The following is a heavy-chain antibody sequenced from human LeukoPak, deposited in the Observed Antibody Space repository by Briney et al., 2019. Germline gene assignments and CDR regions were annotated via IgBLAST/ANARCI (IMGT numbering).Heavy chain of an antibody. CDR2: INHSGST. Sequence: SETLSLTCAVYGGSFSGYYWSRIRQPPGKGLEWIGEINHSGSTNYNPSLKSRVTISVDTSKNQFSLKLSSVTAADTAVYYCARVPTMLMFDPWGQGTLVTVSS. D-gene: IGHD5-12*01. V-gene: IGHV4-34*01. CDR1: GGSFSGYY. J-gene: IGHJ5*02. CDR3: ARVPTMLMFDP.